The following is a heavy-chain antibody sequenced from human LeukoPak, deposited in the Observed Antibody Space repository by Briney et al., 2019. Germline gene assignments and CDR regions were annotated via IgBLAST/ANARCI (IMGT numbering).Heavy chain of an antibody. D-gene: IGHD5-18*01. CDR3: XRESNTAIDY. CDR1: GFTFSSYA. CDR2: ISYDGSNK. J-gene: IGHJ4*02. Sequence: GGSLRLSCAASGFTFSSYAMHWVRQAPGKGLEWVAVISYDGSNKYYADSVKGRFTISRDNSKNTLYLQMNSLRAEDTAVYYXXRESNTAIDYWGQGTLVTVS. V-gene: IGHV3-30-3*01.